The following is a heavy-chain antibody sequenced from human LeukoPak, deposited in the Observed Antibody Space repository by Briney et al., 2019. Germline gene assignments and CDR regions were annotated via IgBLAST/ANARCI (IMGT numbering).Heavy chain of an antibody. CDR2: ISAYNGNT. V-gene: IGHV1-18*01. J-gene: IGHJ4*02. Sequence: ASAKDSRKPSRYTLTSYGTSGGRQTPGRGVERMGWISAYNGNTNYAQKLQGRVTMTTDTSTSTAYMELRSLRSDDTAVYYCARGGKAVAGTGLGYWGQGTLVTVSS. CDR1: RYTLTSYG. D-gene: IGHD6-19*01. CDR3: ARGGKAVAGTGLGY.